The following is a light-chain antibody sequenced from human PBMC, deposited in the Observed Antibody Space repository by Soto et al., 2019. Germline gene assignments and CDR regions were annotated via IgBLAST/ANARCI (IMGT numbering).Light chain of an antibody. J-gene: IGKJ4*01. CDR3: QQLNSYLT. Sequence: IQLTQSPSSLSASVGDRVTITCRASQGISSYLAWYQQKPGKAPKLLIYAASTLQSGVPSRFSGSGSGTDFTLTISSLQPEYFATYYCQQLNSYLTFGGGTKVDIK. CDR1: QGISSY. V-gene: IGKV1-9*01. CDR2: AAS.